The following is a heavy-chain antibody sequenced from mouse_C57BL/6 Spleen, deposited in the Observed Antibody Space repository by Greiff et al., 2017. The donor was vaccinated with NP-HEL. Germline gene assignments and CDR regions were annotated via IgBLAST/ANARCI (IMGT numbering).Heavy chain of an antibody. J-gene: IGHJ4*01. Sequence: EVQRVESGPELVKPGASVKISCKASGYSFTGYYMNWVKQSPEKSLEWIGEINPSTGGTTYNQKFKAKATLTVDKSSSTAYMQLKSLTSEDSAVYYCARGAGSSPYYAMDYWGQGTSVTVSS. V-gene: IGHV1-42*01. CDR1: GYSFTGYY. CDR2: INPSTGGT. CDR3: ARGAGSSPYYAMDY. D-gene: IGHD1-1*01.